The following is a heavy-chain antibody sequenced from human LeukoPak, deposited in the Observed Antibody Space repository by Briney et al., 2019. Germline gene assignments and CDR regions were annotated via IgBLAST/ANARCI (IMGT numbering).Heavy chain of an antibody. CDR1: GHTFTNYD. CDR3: AKSGYNRFDY. D-gene: IGHD5-24*01. V-gene: IGHV1-8*01. J-gene: IGHJ4*02. Sequence: ASVKVSCKASGHTFTNYDIHWVRQATGQGLEWMGWMNPNSGNTDYAQKFQGRVTMTRNTSISTAFMELSRLRSEDTAVYYCAKSGYNRFDYWGQGTLVTVSS. CDR2: MNPNSGNT.